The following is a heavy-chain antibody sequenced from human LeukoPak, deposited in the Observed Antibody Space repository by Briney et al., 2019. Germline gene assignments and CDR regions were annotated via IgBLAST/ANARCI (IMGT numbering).Heavy chain of an antibody. CDR3: AGTYYHDSSGYWLAFDI. V-gene: IGHV1-2*02. CDR2: INPNSGGT. CDR1: GYTFTGYY. D-gene: IGHD3-22*01. Sequence: ASVKVSCKASGYTFTGYYMHWVRQAPGQGLERMGWINPNSGGTNYAQKFQGRVTMTRDTSISTAYMELSRLRSDDTAVYYCAGTYYHDSSGYWLAFDIWGQGTMVTVSS. J-gene: IGHJ3*02.